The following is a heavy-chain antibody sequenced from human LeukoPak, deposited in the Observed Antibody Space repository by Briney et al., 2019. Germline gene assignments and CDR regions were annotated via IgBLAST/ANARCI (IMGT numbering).Heavy chain of an antibody. CDR2: IHSDGGST. Sequence: PGGSLRLSCAASGFTFSTYWMHWVRQAPGKGLVWVSRIHSDGGSTSCADSVNGRFTISRDNAKNTLYLQMNSLRAEDTAVYYCARDRPGNTAIDYWGQGTLVTVSS. J-gene: IGHJ4*02. CDR1: GFTFSTYW. CDR3: ARDRPGNTAIDY. V-gene: IGHV3-74*01. D-gene: IGHD5-18*01.